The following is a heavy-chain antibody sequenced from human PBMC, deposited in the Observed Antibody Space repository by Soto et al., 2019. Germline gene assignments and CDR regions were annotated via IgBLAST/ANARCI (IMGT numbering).Heavy chain of an antibody. Sequence: QVQLVQSGAEVKTPGSSVTVSCKASGDTFTPYAVSWVRQAPGQGLEWMGGIIPIAGTPTYAQKIQGRVTINDARARRKASVELSTVTSVAPDVYYCARAYCDSTSCHSLASW. CDR3: ARAYCDSTSCHSLAS. D-gene: IGHD2-21*01. J-gene: IGHJ5*01. CDR1: GDTFTPYA. CDR2: IIPIAGTP. V-gene: IGHV1-69*12.